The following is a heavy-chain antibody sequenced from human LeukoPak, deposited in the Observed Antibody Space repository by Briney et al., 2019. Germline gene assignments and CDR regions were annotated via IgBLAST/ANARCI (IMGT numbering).Heavy chain of an antibody. V-gene: IGHV3-23*01. D-gene: IGHD4-17*01. CDR2: ISASGDKT. J-gene: IGHJ6*03. Sequence: GGSLRLSCVASNFTFGVYAMSWVRQAPGKGLEWISLISASGDKTYYADSVKGRFTVSRDNSRNTMYLQMDSLRAEDTAVYYCAKDRDGDFYFYMDVWGTGTTVIVSS. CDR1: NFTFGVYA. CDR3: AKDRDGDFYFYMDV.